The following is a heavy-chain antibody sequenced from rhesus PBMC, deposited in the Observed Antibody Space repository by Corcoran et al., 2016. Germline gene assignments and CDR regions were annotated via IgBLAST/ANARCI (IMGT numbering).Heavy chain of an antibody. CDR2: IYGGQSSP. Sequence: QVQLQESGPGLVKPSETPSLTCVVSGGSISRNYWNWIRQPPGKGLEWIGRIYGGQSSPSYNPSLTSRVTISTDPSKNQFSLKLSSVTAADTAMYYCASAYGLDSWGQGVVVTVSS. CDR3: ASAYGLDS. V-gene: IGHV4-147*01. J-gene: IGHJ6*01. CDR1: GGSISRNY.